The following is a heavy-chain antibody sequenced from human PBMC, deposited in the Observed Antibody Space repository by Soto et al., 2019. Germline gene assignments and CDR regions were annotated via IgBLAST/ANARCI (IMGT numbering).Heavy chain of an antibody. J-gene: IGHJ4*02. CDR3: ARGESHQQRDH. D-gene: IGHD3-16*01. V-gene: IGHV4-39*01. CDR2: IYYSGST. CDR1: GGSISSSSYY. Sequence: SETLSLTCTVSGGSISSSSYYWGWIRQPPGKGLEWIGSIYYSGSTYYNPSLKSRVTISVDTSKNQFSLKLSSVTAADTAVYYCARGESHQQRDHWGQGTLVTVSS.